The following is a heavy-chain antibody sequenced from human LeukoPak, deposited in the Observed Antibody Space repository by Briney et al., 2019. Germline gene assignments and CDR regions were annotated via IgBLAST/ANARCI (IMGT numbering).Heavy chain of an antibody. Sequence: SETLSLTCTVSGGSISSSSYYWGWIRQPPGKGLESIGNIYYTGSTYYNPSLKSRVTMSADTSKNQFSLKMSSVTAADTAVYYCARDYYGAGFAFDIWGQGTMVTVSS. CDR3: ARDYYGAGFAFDI. J-gene: IGHJ3*02. CDR2: IYYTGST. CDR1: GGSISSSSYY. D-gene: IGHD3-10*01. V-gene: IGHV4-39*07.